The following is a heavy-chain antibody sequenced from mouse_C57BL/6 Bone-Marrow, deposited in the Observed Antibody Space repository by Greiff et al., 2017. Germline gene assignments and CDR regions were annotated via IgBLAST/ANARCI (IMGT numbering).Heavy chain of an antibody. V-gene: IGHV1-81*01. CDR1: GYTFTSYG. D-gene: IGHD3-1*01. J-gene: IGHJ4*01. CDR2: IYPGSGNT. CDR3: ARGNGPGAMDD. Sequence: QVQLQQSGAELARPGASVKLSCKASGYTFTSYGISWVKQRAGQGLEWIGEIYPGSGNTYYNEKFKGKATLTADKSSSTAYMELRSLTSEDSAVYFCARGNGPGAMDDWGQGTSVTVSS.